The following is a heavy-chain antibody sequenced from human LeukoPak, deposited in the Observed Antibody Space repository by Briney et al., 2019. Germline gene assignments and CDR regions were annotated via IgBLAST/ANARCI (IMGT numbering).Heavy chain of an antibody. Sequence: GGSLRLSCAASGFTFSDYYMSWIRQAPGKGLEWVSVISGSGDRIHYADSVKGRFTISRDTSKNTVHLHMTTLRAEDTATYFCVKSRLSHCGTDCLDQWGQGTLVTVSS. CDR1: GFTFSDYY. D-gene: IGHD2-21*02. V-gene: IGHV3-23*01. CDR2: ISGSGDRI. J-gene: IGHJ4*02. CDR3: VKSRLSHCGTDCLDQ.